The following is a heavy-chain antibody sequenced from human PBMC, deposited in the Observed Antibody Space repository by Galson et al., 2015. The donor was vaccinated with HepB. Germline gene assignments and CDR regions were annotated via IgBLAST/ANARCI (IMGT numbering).Heavy chain of an antibody. CDR2: ISGSDGRP. Sequence: SLRLSCAASGFAFNSYAMSWVRQAPGRGLEWVSVISGSDGRPYYADSVKGRFTIARDNSRTTVYLQMNSLRAEDTALYCCATVACFRYLDYLGQGILVTVSS. CDR1: GFAFNSYA. CDR3: ATVACFRYLDY. V-gene: IGHV3-23*01. J-gene: IGHJ4*02. D-gene: IGHD2-21*01.